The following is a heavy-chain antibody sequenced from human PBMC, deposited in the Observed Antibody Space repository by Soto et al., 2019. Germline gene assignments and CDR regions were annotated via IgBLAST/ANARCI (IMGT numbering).Heavy chain of an antibody. CDR1: GFSFSRHG. CDR3: ATDDDYLDNGLDY. J-gene: IGHJ4*02. CDR2: ILNDGSAQ. Sequence: QVQLVESGGGVVQPGRSLRLTCAATGFSFSRHGMHWVRQAPGKGLEWLAVILNDGSAQEYADSVKGRFTISRDNSKNTLYLQMNNLRAEDTSVYYCATDDDYLDNGLDYWGQGILVTVSS. D-gene: IGHD4-17*01. V-gene: IGHV3-33*01.